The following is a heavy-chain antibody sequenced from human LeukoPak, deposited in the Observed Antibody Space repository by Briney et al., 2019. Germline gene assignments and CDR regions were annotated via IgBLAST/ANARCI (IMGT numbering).Heavy chain of an antibody. Sequence: SETLSLTCAVYGGSFSGYYWSWIRQPPGKGLEWIGEINHSGSTNYNPSLKSRVTISVDTSKNQFSLKLSTVTAADTAVYYCARVAQLWFGNDYWGQGTLVTVSS. J-gene: IGHJ4*02. CDR1: GGSFSGYY. CDR2: INHSGST. CDR3: ARVAQLWFGNDY. V-gene: IGHV4-34*01. D-gene: IGHD5-18*01.